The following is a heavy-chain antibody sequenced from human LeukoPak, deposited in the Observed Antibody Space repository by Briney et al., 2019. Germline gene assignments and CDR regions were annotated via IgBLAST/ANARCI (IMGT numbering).Heavy chain of an antibody. V-gene: IGHV3-23*01. CDR2: ITGSGGNT. J-gene: IGHJ6*02. CDR1: GFSFSHYA. D-gene: IGHD6-13*01. CDR3: AKAASSSWPSYYYGMDV. Sequence: GGSLRLSCVSSGFSFSHYAMSWVRQAPGKGLEWVSVITGSGGNTYYADSVKGRFTISKDNSKNTVYLQMSSLRVDDTAVYYCAKAASSSWPSYYYGMDVWGQGTTVTVSS.